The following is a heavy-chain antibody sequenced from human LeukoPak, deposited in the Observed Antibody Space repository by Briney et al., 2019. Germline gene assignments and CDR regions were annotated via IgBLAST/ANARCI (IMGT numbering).Heavy chain of an antibody. V-gene: IGHV3-33*01. CDR1: GFTFSSFG. Sequence: GGSLRLSCAASGFTFSSFGMHWVRQAPVRGLEWVAVIWDDGSKKYYADSLKARFTISRDNSKNPVYLQMDSLRAEDTALYYCARDLGRGITPFDYWGQGTLVRLST. CDR3: ARDLGRGITPFDY. CDR2: IWDDGSKK. D-gene: IGHD3-3*01. J-gene: IGHJ4*02.